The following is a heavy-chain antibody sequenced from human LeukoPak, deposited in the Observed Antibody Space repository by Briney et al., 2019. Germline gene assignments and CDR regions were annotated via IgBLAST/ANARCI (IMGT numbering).Heavy chain of an antibody. CDR1: GFPFRDSW. Sequence: GGSLRLSCALSGFPFRDSWMSWVRRTPGKGLEWVAYINQDGREKYYVDSVKGRFTISRDNAKNSVYLQMDSLRAEDTAVYHCTKAPNRYYFDYWGLGTLVTVS. V-gene: IGHV3-7*05. CDR2: INQDGREK. CDR3: TKAPNRYYFDY. D-gene: IGHD1-14*01. J-gene: IGHJ4*02.